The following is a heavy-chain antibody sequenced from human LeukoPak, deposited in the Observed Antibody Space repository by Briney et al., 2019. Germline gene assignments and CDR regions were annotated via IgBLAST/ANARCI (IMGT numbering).Heavy chain of an antibody. Sequence: SETLSLTCTVSGGSISSYYWSWIRQPAGKGLEWIGRIYTSGSTNYNPSLKSRVTMSVDTSMNQFSLKLSSVTAADTAVYYCARDLGTPLVEADAFDIWGQGTMVTVSS. V-gene: IGHV4-4*07. J-gene: IGHJ3*02. CDR1: GGSISSYY. D-gene: IGHD1-7*01. CDR3: ARDLGTPLVEADAFDI. CDR2: IYTSGST.